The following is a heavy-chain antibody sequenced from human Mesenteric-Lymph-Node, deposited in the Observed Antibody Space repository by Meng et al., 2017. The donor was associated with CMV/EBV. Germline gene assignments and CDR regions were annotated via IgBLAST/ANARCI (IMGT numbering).Heavy chain of an antibody. Sequence: ASVKVSCKASGYTFTSYGISRVRQAPGQGPVWMGWISAYNGNTNYTRKSQGRITMTTDTSTSTTYMGLRSLRSDDTAVYYCARGSSSTSQYHYYGMYVLGQGTTVTVSS. D-gene: IGHD2-2*01. V-gene: IGHV1-18*01. J-gene: IGHJ6*02. CDR1: GYTFTSYG. CDR3: ARGSSSTSQYHYYGMYV. CDR2: ISAYNGNT.